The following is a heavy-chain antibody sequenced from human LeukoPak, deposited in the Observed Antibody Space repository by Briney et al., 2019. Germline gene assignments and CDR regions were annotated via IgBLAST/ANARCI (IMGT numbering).Heavy chain of an antibody. D-gene: IGHD3-10*01. Sequence: GGSLRLSCAASGFTFSSYAMSWVRQAPGKGLEWVSAISSSGGSTYYADSVKGRFTISRDNSKNTLYLQMNSLRAEDTAVYYCAKEAGRCGELLYGLDYWGQGTLVTVSS. CDR2: ISSSGGST. CDR3: AKEAGRCGELLYGLDY. CDR1: GFTFSSYA. J-gene: IGHJ4*02. V-gene: IGHV3-23*01.